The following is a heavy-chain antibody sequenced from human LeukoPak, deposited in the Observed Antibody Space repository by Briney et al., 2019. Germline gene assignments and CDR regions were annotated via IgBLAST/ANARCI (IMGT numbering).Heavy chain of an antibody. V-gene: IGHV1-2*04. Sequence: ASVKVSFTASGYTFTGYYMHWVRQAPGQGLEWMGWINPNSGGTNYAQKFQGWVTITRETSIRTAYMELSRVESDDKAGYYCARAVQLERPGLYDFDIWGQGTMVTVSS. J-gene: IGHJ3*02. CDR2: INPNSGGT. CDR3: ARAVQLERPGLYDFDI. CDR1: GYTFTGYY. D-gene: IGHD1-1*01.